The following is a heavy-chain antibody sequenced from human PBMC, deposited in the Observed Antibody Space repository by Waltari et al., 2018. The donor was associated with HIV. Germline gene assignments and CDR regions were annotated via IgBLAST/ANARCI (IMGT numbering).Heavy chain of an antibody. CDR2: ISGSGRAT. Sequence: VQLLESGGGLVQPGGSLRRSCAASAFTFTPYTMTWVRQAPGKGLEWVSAISGSGRATNYVDSVKGRFTISRDNSKNTLYLQMNSLRAEDTAVYYCAKSVSTFIYGMDVWGQGTTVTVSS. J-gene: IGHJ6*02. CDR3: AKSVSTFIYGMDV. V-gene: IGHV3-23*01. CDR1: AFTFTPYT. D-gene: IGHD6-13*01.